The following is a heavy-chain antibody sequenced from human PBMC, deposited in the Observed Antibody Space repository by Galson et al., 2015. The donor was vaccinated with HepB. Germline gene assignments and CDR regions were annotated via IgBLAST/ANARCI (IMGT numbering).Heavy chain of an antibody. J-gene: IGHJ6*02. Sequence: SLRLSCAASGFTFSSYAMSWVRQAPGKGLEWVSAISGSGGSTYYADSVKGRFTISRDNSKNTLYLQMNSLRAEDTAVYYCAKDDIVATPLYYYYGMDVWGQGTTVTVSS. D-gene: IGHD5-12*01. CDR2: ISGSGGST. CDR1: GFTFSSYA. V-gene: IGHV3-23*01. CDR3: AKDDIVATPLYYYYGMDV.